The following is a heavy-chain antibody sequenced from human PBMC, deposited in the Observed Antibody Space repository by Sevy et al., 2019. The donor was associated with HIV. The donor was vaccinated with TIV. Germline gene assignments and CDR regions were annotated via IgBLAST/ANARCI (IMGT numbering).Heavy chain of an antibody. J-gene: IGHJ3*02. CDR1: GFTFSSYG. D-gene: IGHD5-12*01. CDR3: ASGRLIVATTKGPDASEI. V-gene: IGHV3-33*01. Sequence: GGSLRLSCAASGFTFSSYGMHWVRQAPGKGLEWVAVIWYDGSNKYYADSVKGRFTISRDNSKNTLYLQMNSLRAEDRAVYYCASGRLIVATTKGPDASEIWGQGTMVTVSS. CDR2: IWYDGSNK.